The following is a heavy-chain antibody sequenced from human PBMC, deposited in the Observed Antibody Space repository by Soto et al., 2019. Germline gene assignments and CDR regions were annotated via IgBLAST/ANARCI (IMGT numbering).Heavy chain of an antibody. D-gene: IGHD4-17*01. CDR1: GFTFSSYS. CDR3: ARARYGDYDAFDI. V-gene: IGHV3-48*01. J-gene: IGHJ3*02. Sequence: SGGSLRLSCAASGFTFSSYSMNWVRQAPGKGLEWVSYISSSSSTIYYADSVKGRFTISRDNAKNSLYLQMNSLRAEDTAVYYCARARYGDYDAFDIWGQGTMVTVSS. CDR2: ISSSSSTI.